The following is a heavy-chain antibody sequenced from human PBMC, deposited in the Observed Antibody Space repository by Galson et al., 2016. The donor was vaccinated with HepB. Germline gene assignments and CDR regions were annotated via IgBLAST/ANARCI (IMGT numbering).Heavy chain of an antibody. J-gene: IGHJ4*02. CDR1: GFKFRNYD. D-gene: IGHD3-16*01. CDR3: ARRIDVYVWGTPTCFDY. CDR2: ISRDGRNE. V-gene: IGHV3-30*04. Sequence: SLRLSCAASGFKFRNYDMRWVRQAPGKGLEWVALISRDGRNEYFVDSVKGRFTISRDNSKNTLYLQMNSLRLEDTAVYYCARRIDVYVWGTPTCFDYWGQGTLVTVSS.